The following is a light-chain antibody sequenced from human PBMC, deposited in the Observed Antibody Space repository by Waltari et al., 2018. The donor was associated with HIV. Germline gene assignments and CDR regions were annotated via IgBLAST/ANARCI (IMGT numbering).Light chain of an antibody. CDR1: SSDVGGYNS. V-gene: IGLV2-14*01. CDR3: TPYTSGSTLVM. J-gene: IGLJ3*02. Sequence: QSALTPPASVSGSPGQSITISCTGISSDVGGYNSVSWYQHHPGKAPKLLIYEVISRPPGVSRRSSSPNSGTTASLTITGRQTEEEADYYCTPYTSGSTLVMFGGGTKLTVL. CDR2: EVI.